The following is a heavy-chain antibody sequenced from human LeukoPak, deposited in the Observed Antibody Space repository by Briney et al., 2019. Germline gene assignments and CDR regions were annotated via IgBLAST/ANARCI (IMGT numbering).Heavy chain of an antibody. V-gene: IGHV1-18*01. D-gene: IGHD3-22*01. J-gene: IGHJ4*02. CDR1: GGTFSSYA. Sequence: ASVKVSCKASGGTFSSYAISWVRQAPGQGLEWMGWISPHNGNRDYAQNFQGRVTMTTDTATTTAYMELRSLRYDDTAVYYCAREKWEDSSGYYLVYWGQGTLVTVSS. CDR2: ISPHNGNR. CDR3: AREKWEDSSGYYLVY.